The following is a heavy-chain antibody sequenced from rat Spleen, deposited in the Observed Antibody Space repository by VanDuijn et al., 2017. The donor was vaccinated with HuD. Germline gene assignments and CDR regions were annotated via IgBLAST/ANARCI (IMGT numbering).Heavy chain of an antibody. CDR3: TRGGYFRN. CDR2: ISPSCGST. J-gene: IGHJ2*01. Sequence: EVQLVESDGGLVQPGRSLKLSCAASGFTFSDYYMAWVRQAPTKGLEWVASISPSCGSTFYRDSVRARFTISRDNAKSTLYLQMNSLRSEDTATYYCTRGGYFRNWGQGVMVTVSS. CDR1: GFTFSDYY. D-gene: IGHD2-5*01. V-gene: IGHV5-27*01.